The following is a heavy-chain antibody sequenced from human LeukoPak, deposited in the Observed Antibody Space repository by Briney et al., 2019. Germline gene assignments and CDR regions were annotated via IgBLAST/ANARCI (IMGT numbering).Heavy chain of an antibody. CDR2: IYYSGST. Sequence: SETLSLTCTVSGGSISSSSYYWGWIRQPPGKGLEWIGSIYYSGSTYYNPSLKSRVTLSEDTSKNQFSLKLSSVTAADTAVYYCARHPSFGVAIDAFDIWGQGTMVTVSS. V-gene: IGHV4-39*01. J-gene: IGHJ3*02. D-gene: IGHD3-3*01. CDR1: GGSISSSSYY. CDR3: ARHPSFGVAIDAFDI.